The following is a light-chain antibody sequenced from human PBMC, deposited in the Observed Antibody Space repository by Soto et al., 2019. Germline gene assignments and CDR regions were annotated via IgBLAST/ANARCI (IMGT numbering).Light chain of an antibody. CDR3: QQYKSYSP. Sequence: DIQMTQSPSTLSASVGDRVTITCRASQSISSWLAWYQQKPGKAPKLLIYDASSLESGVPSRFSGRGSGTEFILTISTLRPDDFATYHCQQYKSYSPFAQGTK. V-gene: IGKV1-5*01. CDR2: DAS. CDR1: QSISSW. J-gene: IGKJ1*01.